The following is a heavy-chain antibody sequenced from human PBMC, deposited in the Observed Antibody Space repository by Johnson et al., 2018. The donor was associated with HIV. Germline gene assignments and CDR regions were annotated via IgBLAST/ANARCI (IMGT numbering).Heavy chain of an antibody. D-gene: IGHD3-3*01. CDR3: AKDCSIFGVGWGSEAFDI. CDR2: ISYDGSNK. V-gene: IGHV3-30-3*01. CDR1: GFTFSSYA. Sequence: VQLVESGGGVVQPGRSLRLSCAASGFTFSSYAMHWVRQAPGKGLELVAVISYDGSNKYYADSVKGRFTISRDNSKNTLYLQMNSLRAEDTAVYYCAKDCSIFGVGWGSEAFDIWGQGTMVTVSS. J-gene: IGHJ3*02.